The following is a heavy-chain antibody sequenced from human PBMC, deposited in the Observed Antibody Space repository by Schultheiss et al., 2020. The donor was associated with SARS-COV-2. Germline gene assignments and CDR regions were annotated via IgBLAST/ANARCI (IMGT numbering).Heavy chain of an antibody. CDR3: ARSVVVVAAAKYNWFDP. CDR2: IIPIFGTA. CDR1: GGTFSSYA. D-gene: IGHD2-15*01. V-gene: IGHV1-69*06. J-gene: IGHJ5*02. Sequence: SVKVSCKASGGTFSSYAISWVRQAPGQGLEWMGGIIPIFGTANYAQKFQGRVTITADKSTSTAYMELSSLRSEDTAVYYCARSVVVVAAAKYNWFDPWGQGTLVTVSS.